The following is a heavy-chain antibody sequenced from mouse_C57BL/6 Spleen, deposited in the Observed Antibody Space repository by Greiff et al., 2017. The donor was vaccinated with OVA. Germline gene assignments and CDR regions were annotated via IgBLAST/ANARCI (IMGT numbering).Heavy chain of an antibody. J-gene: IGHJ4*01. V-gene: IGHV14-2*01. D-gene: IGHD2-4*01. CDR1: GFNIKDYY. CDR2: IDPEDGET. Sequence: VHVKQSGAELVKPGASVKLSCTASGFNIKDYYMHWVKQRTEQGLEWIGRIDPEDGETKYAPKFQGKATITADTSSNTAYLQLSSLTSEDTAVYYCARYDYDERYAMDYWGQGTSVTVSS. CDR3: ARYDYDERYAMDY.